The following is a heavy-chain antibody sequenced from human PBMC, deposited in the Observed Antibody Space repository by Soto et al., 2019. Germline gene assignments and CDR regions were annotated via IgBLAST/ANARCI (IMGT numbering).Heavy chain of an antibody. V-gene: IGHV4-34*01. CDR3: ARAPKVSGSSQTRPDF. CDR2: ISQSGNT. Sequence: GSLRLSCAASGFTFSSYGMHWIRQPPGKGLEWIGEISQSGNTNYSPSLKSRVSISIDTSKKQFSLNLASVSAADTAVYYCARAPKVSGSSQTRPDFWGQGTLVTVSS. D-gene: IGHD6-6*01. CDR1: GFTFSSYG. J-gene: IGHJ4*02.